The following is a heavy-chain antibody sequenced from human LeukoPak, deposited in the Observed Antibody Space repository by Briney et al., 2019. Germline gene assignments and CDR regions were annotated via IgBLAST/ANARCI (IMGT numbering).Heavy chain of an antibody. V-gene: IGHV5-51*01. J-gene: IGHJ5*02. D-gene: IGHD1-14*01. CDR3: PVLTSNVPPDKYIEP. CDR1: GYSFTTFW. Sequence: GESLKISCKVSGYSFTTFWIGWVRQMPGRGLEWMAIIHPLDSDTLYSPSFQGQVTISAEESISTAYLQWSSLKASDTAMYFCPVLTSNVPPDKYIEPWGQGTLVTV. CDR2: IHPLDSDT.